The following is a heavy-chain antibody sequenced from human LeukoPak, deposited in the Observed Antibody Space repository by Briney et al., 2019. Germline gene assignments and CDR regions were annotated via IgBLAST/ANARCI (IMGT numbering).Heavy chain of an antibody. CDR2: ISAYNGNT. D-gene: IGHD3-16*01. CDR3: ARDGMITFGGDQYYFDY. CDR1: GYTCTSYG. V-gene: IGHV1-18*01. Sequence: ASVKVSCKASGYTCTSYGISWVRQATGQGLEWMGWISAYNGNTNYAQKLQGRVTMTTGTSTSTAYMELRSLRSDDTAVYHCARDGMITFGGDQYYFDYWGQGTLVTVYS. J-gene: IGHJ4*02.